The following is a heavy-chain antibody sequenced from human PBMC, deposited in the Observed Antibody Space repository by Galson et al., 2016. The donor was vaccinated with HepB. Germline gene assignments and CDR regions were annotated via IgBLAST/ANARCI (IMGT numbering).Heavy chain of an antibody. CDR1: GYSFPNYW. D-gene: IGHD4-17*01. V-gene: IGHV5-51*01. CDR3: ARFPVTLYAFDI. Sequence: QSGADVKKPGESLKISCKGFGYSFPNYWIGWVRQMPGKGLEWMGIIYPGDSDTRYSPSFQGQVTISADKSISTAYLQWSSLKASDTAMYYCARFPVTLYAFDIWGQGTMVTVSS. J-gene: IGHJ3*02. CDR2: IYPGDSDT.